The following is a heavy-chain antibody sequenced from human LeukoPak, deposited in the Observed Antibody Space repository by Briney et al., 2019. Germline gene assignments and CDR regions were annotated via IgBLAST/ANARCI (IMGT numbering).Heavy chain of an antibody. V-gene: IGHV5-51*01. J-gene: IGHJ4*02. D-gene: IGHD3-22*01. CDR1: GYSFTSYW. Sequence: GESLKISCKGSGYSFTSYWIGWVRQMPGKGLEWMGITYPGDSDTRYSPSFQGQVTISADKSISTAYLQWSSLKASDTAMYYCAISTYYYDSSGYYYFDYWGQGTLVTVSS. CDR2: TYPGDSDT. CDR3: AISTYYYDSSGYYYFDY.